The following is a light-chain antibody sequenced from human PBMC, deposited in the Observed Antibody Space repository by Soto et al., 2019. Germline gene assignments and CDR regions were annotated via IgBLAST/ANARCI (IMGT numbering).Light chain of an antibody. Sequence: EIVMTQSPATLSVSPGERATLSCRASQSVSSNLAWYQQKPGQAPRLLIYGASTRATGIPARFSGSGSGTEFTLTIGSRQSEDFAGYYCQQYNNWPPWTFGQGTKVEIK. V-gene: IGKV3-15*01. CDR2: GAS. CDR1: QSVSSN. J-gene: IGKJ1*01. CDR3: QQYNNWPPWT.